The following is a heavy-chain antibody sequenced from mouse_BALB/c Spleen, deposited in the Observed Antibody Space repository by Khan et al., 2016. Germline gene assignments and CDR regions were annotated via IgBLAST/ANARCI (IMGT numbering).Heavy chain of an antibody. CDR3: ARSGNLAMDY. Sequence: VQLQQSGPELVKPGASVKMSCKASGFTFISYVMHWVKQKPGQGLEWIGYINPFNDGTNYNENFKGKATLTSDKSSSTAYMDLSSLTSVDSAVYYCARSGNLAMDYWGQGTSVTVSS. CDR2: INPFNDGT. CDR1: GFTFISYV. D-gene: IGHD2-1*01. J-gene: IGHJ4*01. V-gene: IGHV1S136*01.